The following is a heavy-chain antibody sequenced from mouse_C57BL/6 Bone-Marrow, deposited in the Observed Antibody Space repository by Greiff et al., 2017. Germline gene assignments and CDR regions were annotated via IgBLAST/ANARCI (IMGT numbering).Heavy chain of an antibody. Sequence: QVQLQQPGAELVKPGASVKLSCKASGYTFTSYWMQWVKQRPGQGLEWIGEIDPSDSSTNYNQKFKGKATLTVDTSSSTAYMQLSSLTSEDSAVYYCARSGSADWGQGTLVTVSA. CDR2: IDPSDSST. CDR1: GYTFTSYW. V-gene: IGHV1-50*01. J-gene: IGHJ3*01. CDR3: ARSGSAD. D-gene: IGHD3-2*02.